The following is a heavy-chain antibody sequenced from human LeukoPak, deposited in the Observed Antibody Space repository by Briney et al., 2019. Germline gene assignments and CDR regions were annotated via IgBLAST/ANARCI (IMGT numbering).Heavy chain of an antibody. Sequence: ASVKVSCKASGYTLTSYTMNWVRQAPGQGLEWMGWINTNTGNPTYAQAFTGRFLFSLDTSVSTAYLQISSLKAEDTAVYYCARDRRMLGYYSDYWGQGTLVTVSS. CDR1: GYTLTSYT. J-gene: IGHJ4*02. V-gene: IGHV7-4-1*02. CDR3: ARDRRMLGYYSDY. D-gene: IGHD2-15*01. CDR2: INTNTGNP.